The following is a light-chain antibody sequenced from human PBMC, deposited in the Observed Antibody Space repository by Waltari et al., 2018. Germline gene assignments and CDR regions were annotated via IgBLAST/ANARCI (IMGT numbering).Light chain of an antibody. CDR3: SSYTDKKSYA. CDR2: DVS. J-gene: IGLJ1*01. CDR1: KNYVGGYTF. V-gene: IGLV2-14*03. Sequence: QSALTQPASVSGSHGQSITISCTGTKNYVGGYTFVSWYQQHPGKAPKLLIFDVSKLPLGVSVRFSGSRTADVASLTISGLRAEDEADYFCSSYTDKKSYAFGSGTKVTVL.